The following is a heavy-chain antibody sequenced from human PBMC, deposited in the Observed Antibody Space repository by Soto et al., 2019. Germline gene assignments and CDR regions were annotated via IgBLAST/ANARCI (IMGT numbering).Heavy chain of an antibody. CDR2: TSAYKGNT. V-gene: IGHV1-18*01. CDR3: ARRQWLVGGYYYGMDV. D-gene: IGHD6-19*01. Sequence: QVQLVQSGAEVKKPGASVKVSCKASGYTFTSYGISRVRQAPGQGLEWMGWTSAYKGNTNYAQKLQGRVTMTTDTSTSTAYMELRSLRSDDTAVYYCARRQWLVGGYYYGMDVWGQGTTVTVSS. J-gene: IGHJ6*02. CDR1: GYTFTSYG.